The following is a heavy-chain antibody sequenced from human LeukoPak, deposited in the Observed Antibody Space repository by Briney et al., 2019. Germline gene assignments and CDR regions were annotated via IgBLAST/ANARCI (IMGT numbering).Heavy chain of an antibody. CDR3: ARGNKQGPTYIWGSYRYLFDY. CDR2: MNPNSGNT. D-gene: IGHD3-16*02. V-gene: IGHV1-8*01. Sequence: GASVKVSCKASGYTFTSYDINWVRQATGQGLEWMGWMNPNSGNTGYAQKFQGRVTMTRNTSISTAYMELSSLRSEDTAVYYCARGNKQGPTYIWGSYRYLFDYWGPGTLVTVSS. J-gene: IGHJ4*02. CDR1: GYTFTSYD.